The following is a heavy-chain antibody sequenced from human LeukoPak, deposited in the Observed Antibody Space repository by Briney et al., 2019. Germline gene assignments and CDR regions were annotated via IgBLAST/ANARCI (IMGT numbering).Heavy chain of an antibody. V-gene: IGHV4-61*01. J-gene: IGHJ4*02. CDR3: ARGGGGYSGYGSDFDY. Sequence: SETLSLTCTVSGGSVSSGSYYWSWIRQPPGKGLEWIGEINHSGSTNYNPSLKSRVTISVETSKNQFSLKLSSVTAADTAVYYCARGGGGYSGYGSDFDYWGQGTLVTVSS. D-gene: IGHD5-12*01. CDR1: GGSVSSGSYY. CDR2: INHSGST.